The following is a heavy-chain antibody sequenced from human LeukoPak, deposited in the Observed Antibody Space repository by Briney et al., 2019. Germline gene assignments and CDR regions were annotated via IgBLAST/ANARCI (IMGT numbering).Heavy chain of an antibody. CDR3: AREGEVVVAPHYGMDV. J-gene: IGHJ6*02. D-gene: IGHD2-15*01. CDR1: GGSISSYC. V-gene: IGHV4-4*07. CDR2: IYTSGST. Sequence: KPSETLSLTCTVSGGSISSYCWSWIRQPAGKGLEWIRRIYTSGSTNYNPSLKSRVTMSVDTSKNQFSLKLSSVTAADTAVYYCAREGEVVVAPHYGMDVWGQGTTVTVSS.